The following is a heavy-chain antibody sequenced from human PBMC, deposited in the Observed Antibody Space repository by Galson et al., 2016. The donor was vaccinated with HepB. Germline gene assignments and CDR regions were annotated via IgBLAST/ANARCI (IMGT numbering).Heavy chain of an antibody. J-gene: IGHJ6*02. V-gene: IGHV3-30-3*01. CDR1: GFTFSDYA. Sequence: SLRLSCAASGFTFSDYAMHWVRQAPGKGLEWVAVISYDGSNKYYADSVKGRFTISRDNSENTLYLQMNSLRAEDTAVLYCARVSGTYFPDYYYGMDVWGQGTTVIVSS. CDR2: ISYDGSNK. D-gene: IGHD1-26*01. CDR3: ARVSGTYFPDYYYGMDV.